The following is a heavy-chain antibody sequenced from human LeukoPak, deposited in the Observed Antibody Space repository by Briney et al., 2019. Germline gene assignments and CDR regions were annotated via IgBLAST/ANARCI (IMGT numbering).Heavy chain of an antibody. CDR2: INHSGST. J-gene: IGHJ4*02. V-gene: IGHV4-34*01. Sequence: SETLSLTCAVYGGSFSGYYWSWIRQPPGKGLEWIGEINHSGSTNYNPSLKSRVTISVDTSKNQFSLKPSSVTAADTAVYYCASLGSYSGPDYWGQGTLVTVSS. CDR3: ASLGSYSGPDY. D-gene: IGHD1-26*01. CDR1: GGSFSGYY.